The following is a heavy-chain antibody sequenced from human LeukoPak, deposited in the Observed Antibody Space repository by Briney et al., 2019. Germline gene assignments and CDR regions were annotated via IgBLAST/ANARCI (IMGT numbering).Heavy chain of an antibody. D-gene: IGHD2-21*01. CDR1: GFTLNDYA. V-gene: IGHV3-33*01. CDR2: IWYDGSNK. Sequence: PGGSLRLSCTTSGFTLNDYAIHCVPQAPGKGLEGGAVIWYDGSNKDSAHSAKGRFTISRDNSKNTLYLKMNTLGAADTAVYYCARDAAGEGILLDYWGQGTLVTVSS. J-gene: IGHJ4*02. CDR3: ARDAAGEGILLDY.